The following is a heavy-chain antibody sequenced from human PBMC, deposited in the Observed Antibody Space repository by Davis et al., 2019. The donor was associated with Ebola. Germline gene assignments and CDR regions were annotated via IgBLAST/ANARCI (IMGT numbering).Heavy chain of an antibody. D-gene: IGHD3-3*01. CDR2: IYSGGST. J-gene: IGHJ3*02. CDR3: ARGITIFGVVVHDAFDI. CDR1: GFTVSSNY. V-gene: IGHV3-53*01. Sequence: GGSLRLSCAASGFTVSSNYMSWVRQAPGKGLEWVSVIYSGGSTYYADSVKGRFTISRDNSKNTLYLQMNSLRAEDTAVYYCARGITIFGVVVHDAFDIWGQGTMVTVSS.